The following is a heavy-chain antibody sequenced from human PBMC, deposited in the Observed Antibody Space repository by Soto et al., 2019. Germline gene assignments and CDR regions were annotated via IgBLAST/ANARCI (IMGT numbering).Heavy chain of an antibody. J-gene: IGHJ6*02. CDR3: ARDEATVTDYYYYGMDV. D-gene: IGHD4-4*01. CDR2: IYTSGST. Sequence: KASETLSLTCTVSGGSIISYYCILIRHPACKGLEWIGRIYTSGSTNYNPSLKSRVTMSVDTSKNQFSLKLSSVTAADTAVYYCARDEATVTDYYYYGMDVWGQGTTVTVSS. CDR1: GGSIISYY. V-gene: IGHV4-4*07.